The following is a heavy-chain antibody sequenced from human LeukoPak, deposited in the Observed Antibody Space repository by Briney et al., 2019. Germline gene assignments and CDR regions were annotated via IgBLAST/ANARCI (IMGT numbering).Heavy chain of an antibody. V-gene: IGHV3-33*01. D-gene: IGHD5-18*01. Sequence: GGSLRLSCAASGFTFSSYGMHWVRQPPGKGLEWVAVIWYDGSNKYYADSVKGRFTISRDNSKNTLYLQMNSLRAEATAVYYCARDVDTAMVDYWGQGTLVTVSS. CDR2: IWYDGSNK. J-gene: IGHJ4*02. CDR1: GFTFSSYG. CDR3: ARDVDTAMVDY.